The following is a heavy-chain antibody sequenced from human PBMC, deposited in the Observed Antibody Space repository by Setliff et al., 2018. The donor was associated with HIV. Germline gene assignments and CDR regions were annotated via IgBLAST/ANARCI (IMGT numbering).Heavy chain of an antibody. J-gene: IGHJ4*02. V-gene: IGHV4-39*01. CDR3: ARPALGIGGGSRFDN. CDR1: GGSFRSSRYY. CDR2: IHYGGFF. Sequence: SETLSLTCTVSGGSFRSSRYYWGWIRQPPVKGLEWIGNIHYGGFFWYSPSLKSRVTISVDTSKNQFSLKLSSVTAADTAVYYCARPALGIGGGSRFDNWGQGTRVTVSS. D-gene: IGHD3-10*01.